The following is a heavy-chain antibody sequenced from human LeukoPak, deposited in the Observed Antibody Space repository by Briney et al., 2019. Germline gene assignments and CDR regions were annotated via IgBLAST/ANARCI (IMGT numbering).Heavy chain of an antibody. Sequence: ESGPTLVNPTQTLTLTCTFSGFSLSTSGVGVGWIRQAPGKALEWLALIYWDDVKRYSPSLKSRLTITKDTSKNQVVLTMTNMDPVDTATYYCAHRREPYDFWSGNFVWGQGTLVTVSS. CDR1: GFSLSTSGVG. V-gene: IGHV2-5*02. D-gene: IGHD3-3*01. J-gene: IGHJ4*02. CDR3: AHRREPYDFWSGNFV. CDR2: IYWDDVK.